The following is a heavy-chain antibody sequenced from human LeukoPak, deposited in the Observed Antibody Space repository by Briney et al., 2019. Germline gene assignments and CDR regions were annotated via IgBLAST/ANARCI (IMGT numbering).Heavy chain of an antibody. D-gene: IGHD2-15*01. CDR3: AKLKGASATWDAFEI. Sequence: GGSLRLSCAASGFTFSSYAMSWVRQAPGKGLEWVSGILGSGGGTNYADSVKGRFTISRDKSKNTMYLQMNSLRDEDTAVYYCAKLKGASATWDAFEIFGQGTMVTVSS. CDR1: GFTFSSYA. J-gene: IGHJ3*02. V-gene: IGHV3-23*01. CDR2: ILGSGGGT.